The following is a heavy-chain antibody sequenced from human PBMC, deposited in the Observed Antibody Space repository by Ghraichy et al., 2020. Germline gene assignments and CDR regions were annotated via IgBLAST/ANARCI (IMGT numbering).Heavy chain of an antibody. V-gene: IGHV3-64D*09. CDR2: IKSDGDST. J-gene: IGHJ2*01. D-gene: IGHD6-13*01. CDR3: VRRAAAADNSEELTHWYFDL. CDR1: GFIFSDYA. Sequence: GGSLRLSCSASGFIFSDYAIHWVRQAPGKGLEYVSAIKSDGDSTYYADSVKGRSTISRDNSKNTLYLQMSSLRAEDTAVYYCVRRAAAADNSEELTHWYFDLWGSGTLVTVSS.